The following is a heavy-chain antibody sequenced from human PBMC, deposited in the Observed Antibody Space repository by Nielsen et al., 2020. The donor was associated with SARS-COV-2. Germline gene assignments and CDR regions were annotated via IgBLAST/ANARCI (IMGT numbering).Heavy chain of an antibody. Sequence: KVSCKGSGYTFTNYWIGWVRQMPGRGLEWVGIIYPGDSETRYSPSFQDQVTMSVDKSINTAYLLWSSLKASDTAIYYCARQGLRSPETDYWGQGTLVTVSS. CDR3: ARQGLRSPETDY. D-gene: IGHD3/OR15-3a*01. CDR1: GYTFTNYW. V-gene: IGHV5-51*01. CDR2: IYPGDSET. J-gene: IGHJ4*02.